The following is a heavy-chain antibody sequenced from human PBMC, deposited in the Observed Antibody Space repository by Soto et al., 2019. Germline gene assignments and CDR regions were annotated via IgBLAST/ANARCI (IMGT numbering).Heavy chain of an antibody. Sequence: SETLSLTCTVSGGSISSSSYYWGWIRQPPGKGLEWIGSIYYSGSTYYNPSLKSRVTISVDTSKNQFSLKLSSVTAADTAVYYCARHVMKFHICQFDYWGQGTLVTVSS. CDR3: ARHVMKFHICQFDY. V-gene: IGHV4-39*01. CDR2: IYYSGST. J-gene: IGHJ4*02. CDR1: GGSISSSSYY. D-gene: IGHD3-16*01.